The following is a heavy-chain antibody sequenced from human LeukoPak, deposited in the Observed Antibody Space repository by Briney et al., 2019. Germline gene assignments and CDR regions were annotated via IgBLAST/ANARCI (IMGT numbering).Heavy chain of an antibody. J-gene: IGHJ4*02. CDR3: VGSGRGGLKSGVDY. CDR1: GGSISSNNCY. V-gene: IGHV4-39*01. D-gene: IGHD6-25*01. CDR2: ISYSGNT. Sequence: SETLSLTCTVSGGSISSNNCYWGWIRQPPGKGLEWIGTISYSGNTWYNTSLKSRVTMSVDTSKNQFSLKLSSVTAADTAMYHCVGSGRGGLKSGVDYWGQGTLVTVSS.